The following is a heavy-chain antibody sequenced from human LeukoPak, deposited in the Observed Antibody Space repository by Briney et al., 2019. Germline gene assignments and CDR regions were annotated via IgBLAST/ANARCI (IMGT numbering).Heavy chain of an antibody. Sequence: GASVKVSCKASGYTFTSYDINWVRQATGQGREWMGWMNPNSGNTGYAQKFQGRVTMTRNTSISTAYMELSSLRSEDTAVYYCARGSQYCSSTSCYRVYYYYGMDVWGQGTTVTVSS. D-gene: IGHD2-2*01. V-gene: IGHV1-8*01. CDR2: MNPNSGNT. J-gene: IGHJ6*02. CDR3: ARGSQYCSSTSCYRVYYYYGMDV. CDR1: GYTFTSYD.